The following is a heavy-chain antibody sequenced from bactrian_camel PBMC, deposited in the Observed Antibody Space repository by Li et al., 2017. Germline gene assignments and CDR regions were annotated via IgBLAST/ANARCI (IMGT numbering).Heavy chain of an antibody. CDR2: FYRDGDT. V-gene: IGHV3S10*01. Sequence: DVQLVESGGGSVQTGGSLRLSCKPSFFILDYFDMMWYRQALGRRCELVSAFYRDGDTYYSRSVKGRFTISHDNAKNSVDLQMNSLKPDDTAVYYCAATGQMLSVAGCRTQGTQVTVS. CDR1: FFILDYFD. D-gene: IGHD1*01. J-gene: IGHJ4*01.